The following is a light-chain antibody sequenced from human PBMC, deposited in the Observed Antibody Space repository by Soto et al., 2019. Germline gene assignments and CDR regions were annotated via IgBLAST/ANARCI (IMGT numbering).Light chain of an antibody. CDR2: DAS. CDR3: QQYGSAPFT. Sequence: ETMMTQSPDTLSVSLGERATLSCRASQSLRSSLAWYQQKPGQAPRLLIYDASTRATGIPARFSGSGSGTDFTLTISGLQSEDFAVYYCQQYGSAPFTFGPGTKVDIK. CDR1: QSLRSS. V-gene: IGKV3-15*01. J-gene: IGKJ3*01.